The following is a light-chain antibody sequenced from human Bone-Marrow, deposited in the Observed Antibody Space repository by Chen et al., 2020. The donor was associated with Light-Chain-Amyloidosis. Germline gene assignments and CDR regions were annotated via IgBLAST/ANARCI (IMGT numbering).Light chain of an antibody. CDR3: QSADSSGTYEVI. CDR2: RDT. J-gene: IGLJ2*01. V-gene: IGLV3-25*03. CDR1: DLPTKY. Sequence: SYELTQPPSVSVSPVQTARITCSGDDLPTKYAFWYQQKPGQAPVLVIHRDTERPSGISELFSGSSSGTTATLTISGVQAEDEADYHCQSADSSGTYEVIFGGGTKLTVL.